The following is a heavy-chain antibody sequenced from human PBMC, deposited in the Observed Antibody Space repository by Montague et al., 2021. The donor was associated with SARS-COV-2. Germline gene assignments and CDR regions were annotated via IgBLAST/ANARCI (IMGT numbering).Heavy chain of an antibody. CDR3: ARVRITMIIVVTYFDY. CDR2: IYYSGST. V-gene: IGHV4-31*03. Sequence: TLSLTCTVSGGSISSGGYYWSWIRQPPGKGLEWIGYIYYSGSTYYNPSLKSRVTTSVDTPKNQFSLKLSSVTAADTAVYYCARVRITMIIVVTYFDYWGQGTLVTVSS. D-gene: IGHD3-22*01. J-gene: IGHJ4*02. CDR1: GGSISSGGYY.